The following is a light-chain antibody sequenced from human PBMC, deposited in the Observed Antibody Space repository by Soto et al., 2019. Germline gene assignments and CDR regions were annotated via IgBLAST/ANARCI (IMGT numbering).Light chain of an antibody. J-gene: IGKJ1*01. V-gene: IGKV1-5*01. CDR3: KQYHSYWK. Sequence: DFQMTQSPSTLSASVLYIVTITFRSSQNIRSRLAWFQQKPGKAPKLLIYDASSLESGVPQRFSGSGSGTEFTLTISSLQTDDFSTYYCKQYHSYWKFGQGTKVDIK. CDR2: DAS. CDR1: QNIRSR.